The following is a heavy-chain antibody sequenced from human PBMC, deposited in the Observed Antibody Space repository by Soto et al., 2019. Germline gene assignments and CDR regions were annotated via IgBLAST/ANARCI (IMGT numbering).Heavy chain of an antibody. CDR1: GDSINSDNYY. D-gene: IGHD3-9*01. CDR3: ARLEGLATISYYFDY. V-gene: IGHV4-39*01. Sequence: QLQLQESGPGLVLPSETLSLTCSVSGDSINSDNYYWGWIRQPPGKGLDWIGSIYYRGNTYYNPSLKTRVTISLDKSKSQFSLKLNSVTAADLAVYFCARLEGLATISYYFDYWGQGTLVTVSS. J-gene: IGHJ4*02. CDR2: IYYRGNT.